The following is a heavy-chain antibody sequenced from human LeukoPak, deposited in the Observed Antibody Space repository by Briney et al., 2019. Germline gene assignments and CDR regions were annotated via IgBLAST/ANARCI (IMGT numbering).Heavy chain of an antibody. CDR1: GFTFSSYG. CDR2: ISGSGGST. J-gene: IGHJ4*02. Sequence: GGSLRLSCAASGFTFSSYGMSWVRQAPGKGLEWVSAISGSGGSTYYADSVKGRFTISRDNSKNTLYLQMNSLRAEDTAVYYCAKESQGYCSSTSCYKGGFDYWGQGTLVTVSS. D-gene: IGHD2-2*01. V-gene: IGHV3-23*01. CDR3: AKESQGYCSSTSCYKGGFDY.